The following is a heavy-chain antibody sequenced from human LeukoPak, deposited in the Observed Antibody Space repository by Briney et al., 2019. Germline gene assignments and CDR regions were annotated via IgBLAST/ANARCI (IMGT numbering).Heavy chain of an antibody. J-gene: IGHJ4*02. V-gene: IGHV3-66*01. CDR3: ARGEMATKD. CDR2: IYSGGST. D-gene: IGHD5-24*01. Sequence: GGSLRLSCAASGFTFSSFGMNWVRQAPGKGLEWVSVIYSGGSTYYADSVKGRFTISRDNSKNTLYLQMNSLRAEDTAVYYCARGEMATKDWGQGTLVTVSS. CDR1: GFTFSSFG.